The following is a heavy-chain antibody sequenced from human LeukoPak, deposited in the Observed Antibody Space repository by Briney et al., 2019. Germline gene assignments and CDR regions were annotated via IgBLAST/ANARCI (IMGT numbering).Heavy chain of an antibody. Sequence: PGGSLRLSCATSGFTFSTFGMHWVRQAPGKGLEWVALVSYDGSNKYYADSVKGRFTISRDNAKNSLYLQMNSLRDEDTAVYYCARDRGPYRSDYWGQGTLVTVSS. CDR3: ARDRGPYRSDY. D-gene: IGHD5-18*01. V-gene: IGHV3-30*03. CDR1: GFTFSTFG. CDR2: VSYDGSNK. J-gene: IGHJ4*02.